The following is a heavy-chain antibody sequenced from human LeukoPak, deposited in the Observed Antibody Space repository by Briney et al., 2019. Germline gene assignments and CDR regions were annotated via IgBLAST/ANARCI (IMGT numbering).Heavy chain of an antibody. CDR1: GYTFTSYG. Sequence: GASVKVSCKASGYTFTSYGISWVRQAPGQGLEWMGWISAYNGNTNYAQKLQGRVTMTTDTSTSTAYMELRSLRSDDTAVYYCALAPSRSLERRSYYYYYYGMDVWGQGTTVTVSS. CDR2: ISAYNGNT. V-gene: IGHV1-18*01. CDR3: ALAPSRSLERRSYYYYYYGMDV. D-gene: IGHD1-1*01. J-gene: IGHJ6*02.